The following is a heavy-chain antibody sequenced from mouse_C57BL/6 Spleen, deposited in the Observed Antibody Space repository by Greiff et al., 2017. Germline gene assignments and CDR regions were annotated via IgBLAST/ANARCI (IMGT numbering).Heavy chain of an antibody. CDR1: GFSLTSYG. V-gene: IGHV2-2*01. J-gene: IGHJ3*01. CDR2: IWSGGST. Sequence: QVQLQQSGPGLVQPSQSLSITCTVSGFSLTSYGVHWVRQSPGKGLEWLGVIWSGGSTDYNAAFISRLSISKDNSKCQVFFKMNSLQADDTAIYYCADEGGFAYWGQGTLVTVSA. CDR3: ADEGGFAY.